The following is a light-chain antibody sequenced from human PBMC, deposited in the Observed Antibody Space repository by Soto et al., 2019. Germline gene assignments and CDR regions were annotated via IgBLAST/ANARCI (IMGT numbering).Light chain of an antibody. CDR3: CSYAGSYTWV. J-gene: IGLJ3*02. CDR1: SSNVGDYNY. V-gene: IGLV2-11*01. Sequence: QSALTQPRSVSGSPGQSVTISCTGTSSNVGDYNYVSWYQQHPGKAPKLLIYAVNMRPSGVPDRFSGSKSGNTASLTISGLQAEDEADYSCCSYAGSYTWVFGGGTKVTVL. CDR2: AVN.